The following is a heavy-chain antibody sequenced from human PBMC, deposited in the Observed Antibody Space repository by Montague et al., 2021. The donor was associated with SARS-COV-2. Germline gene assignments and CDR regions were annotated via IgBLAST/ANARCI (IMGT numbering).Heavy chain of an antibody. Sequence: SETLSLTCTVSGGSISSSNYYWGRICQPPGKGLVGIGSIYYSGNTYYNLSLQSRVTIYVSTSKMPFSLKLSSVTAADTALYYCARDTYTSGWFQRFDYWGQGTLVTVSS. CDR1: GGSISSSNYY. J-gene: IGHJ4*01. CDR2: IYYSGNT. V-gene: IGHV4-39*01. D-gene: IGHD6-13*01. CDR3: ARDTYTSGWFQRFDY.